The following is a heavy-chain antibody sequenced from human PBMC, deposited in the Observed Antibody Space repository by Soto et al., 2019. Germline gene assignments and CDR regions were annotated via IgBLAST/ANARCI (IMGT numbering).Heavy chain of an antibody. J-gene: IGHJ6*02. V-gene: IGHV3-48*02. CDR2: ISSSSSTI. Sequence: PGGSLRLSCAASGFTFSSYSMNWVRQAPGKGLEWVSYISSSSSTIYYADSVKGRFTISRDNAKNSLYLQMNSLRDEDTAVYYCARDESQVVVAATYGMDGWGQGTTVTVSS. CDR1: GFTFSSYS. CDR3: ARDESQVVVAATYGMDG. D-gene: IGHD2-15*01.